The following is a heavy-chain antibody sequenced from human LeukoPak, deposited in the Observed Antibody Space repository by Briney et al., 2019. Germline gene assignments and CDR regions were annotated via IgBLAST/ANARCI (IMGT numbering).Heavy chain of an antibody. CDR2: ILYDGSNK. V-gene: IGHV3-33*01. Sequence: GGSLRLSCAASGFPFSRNDLHWVRQAPGKGLEWVAVILYDGSNKFYADSMRGRFTISRDNSKNTLYLQMNNLRVEDTAVYYCARPHSGIALYYLDYWGQGTLVTVSS. J-gene: IGHJ4*02. CDR1: GFPFSRND. D-gene: IGHD6-13*01. CDR3: ARPHSGIALYYLDY.